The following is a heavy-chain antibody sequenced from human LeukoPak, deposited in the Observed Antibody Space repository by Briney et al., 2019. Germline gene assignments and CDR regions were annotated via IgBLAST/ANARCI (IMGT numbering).Heavy chain of an antibody. CDR2: INAGNGNT. CDR1: GYTFTSYA. V-gene: IGHV1-3*01. J-gene: IGHJ1*01. CDR3: ARSSVMAAAGTGRNQYFQL. Sequence: GASVKVSCKASGYTFTSYAMHWVRQAPGQRLEWMGWINAGNGNTKYSQKFQGRVTITRDTSASTAYMELSSLRSEDTAVYYCARSSVMAAAGTGRNQYFQLWGQGTLVTVSS. D-gene: IGHD6-13*01.